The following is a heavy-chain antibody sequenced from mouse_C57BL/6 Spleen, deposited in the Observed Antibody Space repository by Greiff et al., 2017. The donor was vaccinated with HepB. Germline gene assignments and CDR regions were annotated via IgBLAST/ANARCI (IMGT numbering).Heavy chain of an antibody. CDR1: GYTFTDYY. J-gene: IGHJ3*01. Sequence: QVQLQQSGAELVRPGASVKLSCKASGYTFTDYYINWVKQRPGQGLEWIARIYPGSGNTYYNEKFKGKATLTAEKSSSTAYMQLSSLTSEDSAVYFCAREGYDGYVAYWGQGTLVTVSA. CDR3: AREGYDGYVAY. V-gene: IGHV1-76*01. D-gene: IGHD2-3*01. CDR2: IYPGSGNT.